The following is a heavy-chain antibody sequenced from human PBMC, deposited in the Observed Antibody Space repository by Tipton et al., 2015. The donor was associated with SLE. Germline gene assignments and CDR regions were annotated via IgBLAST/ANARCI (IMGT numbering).Heavy chain of an antibody. D-gene: IGHD2-2*01. CDR1: GFIFSSYS. CDR3: ARVLEYQLLGWRYFDY. Sequence: SLRLSCAASGFIFSSYSMNWVRQAPGKGLEWASSISSSSSYIYYADSVKGRFTISRDNAKNSLYLQMNSLRAEDTAVYYCARVLEYQLLGWRYFDYWGQGTQVTVSS. V-gene: IGHV3-21*03. CDR2: ISSSSSYI. J-gene: IGHJ4*02.